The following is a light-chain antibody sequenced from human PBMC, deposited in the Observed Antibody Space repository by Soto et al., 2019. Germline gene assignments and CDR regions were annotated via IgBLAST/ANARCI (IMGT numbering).Light chain of an antibody. CDR1: QSISTY. CDR2: AAS. Sequence: DIQMTQSPSSLSASVGDRVTITCRASQSISTYLNWYQQKPGKTPTLLIYAASSLQSGVTSRFGGSGSGTDFTLTITSLQPQDFATYYCQQRYTALWTFGQGTKVEI. V-gene: IGKV1-39*01. J-gene: IGKJ1*01. CDR3: QQRYTALWT.